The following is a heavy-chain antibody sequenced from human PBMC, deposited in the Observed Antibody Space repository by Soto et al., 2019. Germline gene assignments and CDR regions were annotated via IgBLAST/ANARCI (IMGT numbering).Heavy chain of an antibody. CDR2: IWYDGSNK. D-gene: IGHD4-17*01. J-gene: IGHJ6*03. Sequence: GGSLRLSCAASGFTFSSYGMHWVRQAPGKGLEWVAVIWYDGSNKYYADSVKGRFTISRDNSKNTLYLQMNSLRAEDTAVYYCARDSSTVTTYYYYYYYMDVWGKGTTVTVSS. CDR1: GFTFSSYG. CDR3: ARDSSTVTTYYYYYYYMDV. V-gene: IGHV3-33*01.